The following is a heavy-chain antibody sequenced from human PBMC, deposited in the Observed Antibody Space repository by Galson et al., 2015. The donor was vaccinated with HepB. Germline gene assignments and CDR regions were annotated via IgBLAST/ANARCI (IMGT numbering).Heavy chain of an antibody. Sequence: TLSLTCAVSGVSISGGGYYWTWIRQHPGKGLEWIGYIYYSGSAYYSPSLKSRATLSVDTSKNQFSLKLSSVTAADTAVYYCARGYNDYGDRDDAFDIWGQGTMVTVSS. CDR1: GVSISGGGYY. CDR2: IYYSGSA. CDR3: ARGYNDYGDRDDAFDI. V-gene: IGHV4-31*11. D-gene: IGHD4-17*01. J-gene: IGHJ3*02.